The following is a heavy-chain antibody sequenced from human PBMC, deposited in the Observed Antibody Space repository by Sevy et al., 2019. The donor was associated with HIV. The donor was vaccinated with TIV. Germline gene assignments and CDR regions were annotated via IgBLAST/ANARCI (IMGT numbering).Heavy chain of an antibody. D-gene: IGHD6-19*01. V-gene: IGHV3-64D*06. CDR2: ISSNGGST. J-gene: IGHJ4*02. CDR3: VKARGWYGGYFDY. Sequence: GGSLRLSCSASGFTFSSYAMHWVRQAPGKGLEYVSAISSNGGSTYYADSVKDRFTISRDNSKNTLYLQMSSLRAEDTAVYYCVKARGWYGGYFDYWGQGTLVTVSS. CDR1: GFTFSSYA.